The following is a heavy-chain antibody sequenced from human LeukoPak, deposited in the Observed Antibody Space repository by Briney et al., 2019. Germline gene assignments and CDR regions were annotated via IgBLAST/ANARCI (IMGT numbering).Heavy chain of an antibody. Sequence: PSETLSLICAVYGGSFSGYYWSWIRQPPGKGLEWIGEINHSGSTNYNPSLKSRVTISVDTSKNQFSLKLSSVTATDTAVYYCARGGLWYYYDSSGQGAFDIWGQGTMVTVSS. CDR2: INHSGST. CDR1: GGSFSGYY. CDR3: ARGGLWYYYDSSGQGAFDI. J-gene: IGHJ3*02. V-gene: IGHV4-34*01. D-gene: IGHD3-22*01.